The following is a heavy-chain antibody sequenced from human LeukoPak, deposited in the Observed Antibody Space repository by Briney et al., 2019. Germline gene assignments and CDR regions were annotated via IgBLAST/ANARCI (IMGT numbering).Heavy chain of an antibody. V-gene: IGHV3-66*01. Sequence: GGSLRLSCAASGFTVSRHQMSWVRQAPGKGLEWVSVIYSGGSTYYADSVKGRFTISRDNSKNTLYLQMNSLRAEDTAVYYCARGFWGYYYDSSYDYWGQGTLVTVSS. CDR3: ARGFWGYYYDSSYDY. CDR2: IYSGGST. J-gene: IGHJ4*02. D-gene: IGHD3-22*01. CDR1: GFTVSRHQ.